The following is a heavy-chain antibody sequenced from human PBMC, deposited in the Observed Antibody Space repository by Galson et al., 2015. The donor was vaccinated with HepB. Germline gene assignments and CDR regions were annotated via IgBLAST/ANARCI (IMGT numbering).Heavy chain of an antibody. J-gene: IGHJ4*02. CDR1: GFTVSSNY. CDR2: IYSGGST. V-gene: IGHV3-66*01. Sequence: SLRLSCAASGFTVSSNYMSWVRQAPGKGLEWVSVIYSGGSTYYADSVKGRFTISRDNYKNTLYLQMNSLRAEDTAVYYCARDFVKDYGDYFSFGYWGQGTLVTVSS. CDR3: ARDFVKDYGDYFSFGY. D-gene: IGHD4-17*01.